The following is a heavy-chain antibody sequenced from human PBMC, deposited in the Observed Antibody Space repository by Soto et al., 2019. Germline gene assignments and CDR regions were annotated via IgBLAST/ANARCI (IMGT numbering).Heavy chain of an antibody. V-gene: IGHV1-18*01. CDR2: ISAVNGDT. J-gene: IGHJ3*01. D-gene: IGHD3-10*01. CDR3: ARDGGSGVLNAFEV. CDR1: GFSIKNYG. Sequence: QAQLVQSATEVKRPGASVKVSCKASGFSIKNYGITWVRLAPGQGLEWMGWISAVNGDTIFAQKFQGRVSMTTDTATCTAYMERRGLKSHYTALYYCARDGGSGVLNAFEVWCHGTMVAVS.